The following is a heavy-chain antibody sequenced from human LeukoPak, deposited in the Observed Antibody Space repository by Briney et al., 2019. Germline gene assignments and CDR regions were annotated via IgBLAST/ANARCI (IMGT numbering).Heavy chain of an antibody. CDR2: IYPADSDI. Sequence: GRSLKISCKGSGYSINNYWIGWVRQMPGKGLEWMGIIYPADSDIRYSPSFQGQVTISADKSISTAYLQWSSLKASDTAMYYCARQEYCNGGSCYTWFDPWGQGTLVTVSS. D-gene: IGHD2-15*01. CDR1: GYSINNYW. J-gene: IGHJ5*02. CDR3: ARQEYCNGGSCYTWFDP. V-gene: IGHV5-51*01.